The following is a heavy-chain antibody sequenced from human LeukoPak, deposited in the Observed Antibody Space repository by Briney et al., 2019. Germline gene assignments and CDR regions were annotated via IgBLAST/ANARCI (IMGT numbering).Heavy chain of an antibody. D-gene: IGHD4-17*01. Sequence: GGSLRLSCAASGFTFSGYSMTWVRQAPGKGLEWVAYIGPSSNAIYYADSVKGRFTISRHNSKNTLYLEINSLRPDDTAVYYCARGGGDYNPFDYWGQGTLVTVSS. CDR1: GFTFSGYS. CDR2: IGPSSNAI. V-gene: IGHV3-48*01. J-gene: IGHJ4*02. CDR3: ARGGGDYNPFDY.